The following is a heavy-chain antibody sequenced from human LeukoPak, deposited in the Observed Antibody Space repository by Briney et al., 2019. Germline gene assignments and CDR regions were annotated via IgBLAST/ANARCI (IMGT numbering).Heavy chain of an antibody. CDR2: IYYSGST. Sequence: SETLSLTCTVSGGSISSYYWSWIRQPPGKGLEWIGYIYYSGSTNYNPSLKSRVTISVDTSKNQSSLKLSSVTAADTAVYYCARFYDSSGYSIFDYWGQGTLVTVSS. V-gene: IGHV4-59*08. CDR3: ARFYDSSGYSIFDY. CDR1: GGSISSYY. J-gene: IGHJ4*02. D-gene: IGHD3-22*01.